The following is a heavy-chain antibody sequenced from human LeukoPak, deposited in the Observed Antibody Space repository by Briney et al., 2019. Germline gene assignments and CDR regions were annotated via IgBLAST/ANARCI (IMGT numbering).Heavy chain of an antibody. V-gene: IGHV4-59*01. CDR2: IYHSGST. J-gene: IGHJ4*02. CDR1: GGSISSYY. CDR3: ARVRGYYYGSGSYYNNLYFDY. D-gene: IGHD3-10*01. Sequence: PSETLSLTCTVSGGSISSYYWSWIRQPPGKGLEWIGYIYHSGSTNYNPSLKSRVTISVDTSKNQFSLKLSSVTAADTAVYYCARVRGYYYGSGSYYNNLYFDYWGQGTLVTVSS.